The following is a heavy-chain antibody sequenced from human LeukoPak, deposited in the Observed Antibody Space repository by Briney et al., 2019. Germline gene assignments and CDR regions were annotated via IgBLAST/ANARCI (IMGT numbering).Heavy chain of an antibody. CDR3: TRGAGYDYVWGTYRADY. Sequence: GGSLRLSCAASGFTVSSSHMTWVRQAPGRGLEYVAAITSSGSSTFHANSVKGRFTISRDNSKNTLYLQMGSLRPEDMAVYFCTRGAGYDYVWGTYRADYWGQGTLVTVSS. J-gene: IGHJ4*02. CDR2: ITSSGSST. D-gene: IGHD3-16*02. V-gene: IGHV3-64*01. CDR1: GFTVSSSH.